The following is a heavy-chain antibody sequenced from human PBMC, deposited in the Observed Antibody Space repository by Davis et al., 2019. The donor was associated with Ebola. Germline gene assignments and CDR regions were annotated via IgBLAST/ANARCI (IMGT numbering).Heavy chain of an antibody. Sequence: ASVKVSCKASGYTFTSYAMHWVRQAPGQRLEWMGWINAGNGNTKYSQKFQGRVTITADESTSTAYMELSSLRAEDTAVYYCAKGTDGMDVWGQGTTVTVSS. CDR3: AKGTDGMDV. CDR1: GYTFTSYA. J-gene: IGHJ6*02. CDR2: INAGNGNT. V-gene: IGHV1-3*01.